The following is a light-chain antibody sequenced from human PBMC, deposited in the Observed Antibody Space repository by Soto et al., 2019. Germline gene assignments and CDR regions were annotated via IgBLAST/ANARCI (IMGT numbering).Light chain of an antibody. CDR2: GNS. CDR3: QSYDSSLSGSCYV. V-gene: IGLV1-40*01. Sequence: QSVLTQPPSVSGAPGQRVTISCTGSSSNIGAGYDVHWYQQLPGTTTKILIYGNSNRPSGVPDRFSGSKSGTSASLAITGVQAEDEADYYCQSYDSSLSGSCYVVGTGTKVTVL. J-gene: IGLJ1*01. CDR1: SSNIGAGYD.